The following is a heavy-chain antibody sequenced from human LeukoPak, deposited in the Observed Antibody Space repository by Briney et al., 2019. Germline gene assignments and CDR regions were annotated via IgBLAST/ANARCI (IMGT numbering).Heavy chain of an antibody. CDR3: AKDQAIYDSNDY. CDR2: ISSSSSYI. D-gene: IGHD3-16*01. CDR1: GFTFSSYS. V-gene: IGHV3-21*04. Sequence: GGSLRPSCAASGFTFSSYSMNWVRQAPGKGLEWVSSISSSSSYIYYADSVKGRFTISRDNSKNTLYLQMNSLRAEDTAVYYCAKDQAIYDSNDYWGQGTLVTVSS. J-gene: IGHJ4*02.